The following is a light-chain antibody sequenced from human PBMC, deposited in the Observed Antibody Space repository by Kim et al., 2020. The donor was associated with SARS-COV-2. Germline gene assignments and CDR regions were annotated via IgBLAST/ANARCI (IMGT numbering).Light chain of an antibody. J-gene: IGKJ2*01. CDR3: QQYGSSPYN. CDR2: GAS. Sequence: EIVLTQSPGTLSSSPGERVTLSCRASQSISANYLAWYQQKPGQAPRLLIYGASSRATGIPDRFSGSASGTDFTLTISRLEPEDFAVYYCQQYGSSPYNFGQGTKLEI. CDR1: QSISANY. V-gene: IGKV3-20*01.